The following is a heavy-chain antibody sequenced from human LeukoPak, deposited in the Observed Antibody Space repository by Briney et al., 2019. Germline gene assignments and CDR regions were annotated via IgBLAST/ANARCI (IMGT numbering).Heavy chain of an antibody. D-gene: IGHD3-10*01. CDR3: ARARGQSGVDY. Sequence: SETLSLTCTVSGGSISSYYWSWIRQPPGKGLEWIGYIYYSGSTNYNPSLKSRVTISVDTSKNQFSLKLSSVTAADTAVYYCARARGQSGVDYWGQGTLVTVSS. CDR1: GGSISSYY. J-gene: IGHJ4*02. V-gene: IGHV4-59*08. CDR2: IYYSGST.